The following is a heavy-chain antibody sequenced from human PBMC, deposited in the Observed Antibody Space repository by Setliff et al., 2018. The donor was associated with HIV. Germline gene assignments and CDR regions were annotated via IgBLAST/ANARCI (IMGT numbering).Heavy chain of an antibody. CDR2: IFYSGIT. CDR1: GGSFTSRSYY. Sequence: SETLSLTCTVSGGSFTSRSYYWGWIRQPPGKGLEWIGSIFYSGITYYNPSLKSRVTISVDTSKNQLSLNLTSVTAADTAVYYCSRSKTFYDFWGGYYTHGAFKIWGLGTMVTVSS. CDR3: SRSKTFYDFWGGYYTHGAFKI. J-gene: IGHJ3*02. D-gene: IGHD3-3*01. V-gene: IGHV4-39*01.